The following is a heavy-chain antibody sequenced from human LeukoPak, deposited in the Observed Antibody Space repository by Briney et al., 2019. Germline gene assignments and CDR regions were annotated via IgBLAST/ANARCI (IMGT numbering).Heavy chain of an antibody. Sequence: GGPLRLSCAASGFTSSSYSMNWVRQAPGKGLEWVSYIRSSGSTIYYADSVKGRFTISRDNAKNSLYLQMNSLRAEDTAVYYCAELGITMIGGVWGKGTTVTISS. J-gene: IGHJ6*04. CDR3: AELGITMIGGV. CDR2: IRSSGSTI. D-gene: IGHD3-10*02. V-gene: IGHV3-48*04. CDR1: GFTSSSYS.